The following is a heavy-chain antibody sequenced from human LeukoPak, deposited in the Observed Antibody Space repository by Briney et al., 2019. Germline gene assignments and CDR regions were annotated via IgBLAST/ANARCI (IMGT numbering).Heavy chain of an antibody. D-gene: IGHD6-19*01. V-gene: IGHV4-59*08. Sequence: TSETLSLTCSVSGASISSHYWSWIRQPPGKGLEWIGYIHYSGSTNCNPSLKSRVTISLDTSKNQFSLKLTSVTAADTAVYYCARSPSSGWSYDAFDIWGQGTMVTVSS. CDR1: GASISSHY. J-gene: IGHJ3*02. CDR2: IHYSGST. CDR3: ARSPSSGWSYDAFDI.